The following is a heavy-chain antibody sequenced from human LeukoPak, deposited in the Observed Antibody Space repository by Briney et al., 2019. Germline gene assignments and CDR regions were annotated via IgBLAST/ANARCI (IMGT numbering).Heavy chain of an antibody. CDR3: ARDQYSTMVRGVIPHDAFDI. V-gene: IGHV3-30*04. D-gene: IGHD3-10*01. J-gene: IGHJ3*02. Sequence: PGGSLRLSCVVSGFTFSSYAMHWVRQAPGKGLEWAAVIPYDGNNKYYADSVKGRFTISRDNSKNTLYLQMNSLRVEDTAVYYCARDQYSTMVRGVIPHDAFDIWGQGTMVTVSS. CDR2: IPYDGNNK. CDR1: GFTFSSYA.